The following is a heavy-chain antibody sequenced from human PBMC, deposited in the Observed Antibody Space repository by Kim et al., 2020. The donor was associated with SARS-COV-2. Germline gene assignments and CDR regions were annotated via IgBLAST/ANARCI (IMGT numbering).Heavy chain of an antibody. CDR1: GYSFTSHD. D-gene: IGHD2-15*01. J-gene: IGHJ6*02. CDR2: ISGYSSNT. Sequence: ASVKVSCKTSGYSFTSHDISWVRQAPGQGLEWMGWISGYSSNTNYAQKFQDRVTMTTDTSTRTGYMELRSLTSDDTAVYYCARLIVVGGKHYHGMDVWGQGTTVIVSS. V-gene: IGHV1-18*04. CDR3: ARLIVVGGKHYHGMDV.